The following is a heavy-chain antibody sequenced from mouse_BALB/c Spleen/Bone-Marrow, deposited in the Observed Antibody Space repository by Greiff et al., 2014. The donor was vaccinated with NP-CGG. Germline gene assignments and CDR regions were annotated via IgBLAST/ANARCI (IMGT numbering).Heavy chain of an antibody. D-gene: IGHD4-1*01. CDR3: TRRTGPYYFDY. J-gene: IGHJ2*01. Sequence: VQLQQSGPGLVKPSQSLSLTCTVTGYSITSDYAWNWIRQFPGNKLEWMGYISYSGSTRYNPSLKSRISITRDTSKNQFFLQFNSVTTEDTATYYCTRRTGPYYFDYWGQGTTLTVSS. V-gene: IGHV3-2*02. CDR1: GYSITSDYA. CDR2: ISYSGST.